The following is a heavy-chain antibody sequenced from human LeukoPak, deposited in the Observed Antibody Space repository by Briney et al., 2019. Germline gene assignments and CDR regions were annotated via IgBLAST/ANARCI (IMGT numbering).Heavy chain of an antibody. D-gene: IGHD3-22*01. CDR1: GYTFTGYY. CDR2: INPNSGGT. Sequence: GASVKVSCKASGYTFTGYYMHWVRQAPGQGLEWMGWINPNSGGTNYAQKFQGRVTMTRDTSISTAYMELSSLRSEDTAVYYCARGSGSGYYYPSGRWGQGTLVTVSS. V-gene: IGHV1-2*02. J-gene: IGHJ4*02. CDR3: ARGSGSGYYYPSGR.